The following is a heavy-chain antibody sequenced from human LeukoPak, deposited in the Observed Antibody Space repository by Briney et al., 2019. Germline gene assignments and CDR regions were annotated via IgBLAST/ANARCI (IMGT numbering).Heavy chain of an antibody. CDR2: IYTSGST. CDR3: AREHIVVVPVLVNWFDP. Sequence: SQTLSLTCTVSGGSISSGSYYWSWIRQPAGKGLEWIGRIYTSGSTNYNPSLKSRVTISVDTSKNQFSLKLSSVTAADTAVYYCAREHIVVVPVLVNWFDPWGQGTLVTVSS. V-gene: IGHV4-61*02. D-gene: IGHD2-2*01. CDR1: GGSISSGSYY. J-gene: IGHJ5*02.